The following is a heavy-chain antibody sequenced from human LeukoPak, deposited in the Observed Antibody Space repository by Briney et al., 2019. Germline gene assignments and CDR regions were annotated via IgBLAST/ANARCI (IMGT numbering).Heavy chain of an antibody. V-gene: IGHV4-34*01. CDR3: ARVRRITMVRGVIKPYYYYYMDV. CDR2: INHSGST. J-gene: IGHJ6*03. Sequence: PSETLSLTCGVYGGSFSGYYWSWIRQPPGKGLEWIGEINHSGSTNYNPSLKSRVTISVDTSKNQFSLKLSSVTAADTAVYYCARVRRITMVRGVIKPYYYYYMDVWGKGTTVTVSS. D-gene: IGHD3-10*01. CDR1: GGSFSGYY.